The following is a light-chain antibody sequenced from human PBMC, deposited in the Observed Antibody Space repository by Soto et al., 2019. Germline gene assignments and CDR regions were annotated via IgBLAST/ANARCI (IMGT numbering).Light chain of an antibody. V-gene: IGKV3-20*01. Sequence: EIVLTQSPCTLSLCPGERATLSFRASHSVTRYVARYQQKPGQAPRLLISDASGRETGIPDLFSGSGAEPACSRTINRLEHEDVAVSVCQQYGSSPITFGQGTRLDIK. CDR2: DAS. CDR1: HSVTRY. CDR3: QQYGSSPIT. J-gene: IGKJ5*01.